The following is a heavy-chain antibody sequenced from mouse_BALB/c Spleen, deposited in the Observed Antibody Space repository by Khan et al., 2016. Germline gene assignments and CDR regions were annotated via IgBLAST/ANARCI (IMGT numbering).Heavy chain of an antibody. CDR2: VNPNNGGT. Sequence: VQLQQPGPDLVKPGASVKISCKASGYSFTGYYIYWVKQSHGKSLEWIGRVNPNNGGTSYNQKFKGKAVLTIDKSSTTAYMEPRSLTSEDSAVYYCLRDAMDDWGQGTSVTVSS. V-gene: IGHV1-26*01. J-gene: IGHJ4*01. CDR3: LRDAMDD. D-gene: IGHD1-1*01. CDR1: GYSFTGYY.